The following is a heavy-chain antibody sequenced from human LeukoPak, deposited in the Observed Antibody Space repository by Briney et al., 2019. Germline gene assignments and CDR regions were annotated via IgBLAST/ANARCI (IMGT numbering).Heavy chain of an antibody. V-gene: IGHV3-48*01. CDR1: GFTFSSYS. CDR3: ARELITMVRGVITYNWFDP. Sequence: GGSLRLSCAASGFTFSSYSMNWVRQAPGKGLEWVSYISSSSSTIYYADSVKGRFTISRDNAKNSLYLQMNSLGAEDTAVYYCARELITMVRGVITYNWFDPWGQGTLVTVSS. CDR2: ISSSSSTI. J-gene: IGHJ5*02. D-gene: IGHD3-10*01.